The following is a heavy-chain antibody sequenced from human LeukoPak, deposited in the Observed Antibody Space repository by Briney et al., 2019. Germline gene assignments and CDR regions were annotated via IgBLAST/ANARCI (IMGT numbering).Heavy chain of an antibody. CDR3: ARAYDSSGYYPFDY. V-gene: IGHV4-59*01. CDR1: GGSISSYY. CDR2: IYYSGST. D-gene: IGHD3-22*01. Sequence: PSETLSLTCTVSGGSISSYYWSWIRQPPGKGLEWIGYIYYSGSTNYNPSLKSRVTISVDTSKNQFSLKLSSVTAADTAVYYCARAYDSSGYYPFDYWGQGTLVTVSS. J-gene: IGHJ4*02.